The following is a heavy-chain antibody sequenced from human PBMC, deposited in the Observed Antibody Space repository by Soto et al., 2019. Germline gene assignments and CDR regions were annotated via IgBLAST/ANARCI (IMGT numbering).Heavy chain of an antibody. CDR1: GGSFSGYY. V-gene: IGHV4-34*01. D-gene: IGHD3-3*01. CDR2: INHSGST. J-gene: IGHJ6*02. CDR3: ARWGAIRFLEWLTDYYYGMDV. Sequence: PSETLSLTCAVYGGSFSGYYWSWIRQPPGKGLEWIGEINHSGSTNYNPSLKSRVTISVDTSKNQFSLKPSSVTAADTAVYYCARWGAIRFLEWLTDYYYGMDVWGQGTTVTVSS.